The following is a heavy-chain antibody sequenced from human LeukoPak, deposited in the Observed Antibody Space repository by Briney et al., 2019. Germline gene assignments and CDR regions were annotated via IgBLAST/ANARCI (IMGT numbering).Heavy chain of an antibody. CDR1: GFTVRSNY. CDR3: ATRSRRSSGDY. CDR2: INHSGST. J-gene: IGHJ4*02. D-gene: IGHD6-6*01. Sequence: GSLRLSCAASGFTVRSNYMYWVRQAPGKGLEWIGEINHSGSTNYNPSLKSRVTISVDTSKNQFSLKLSSVTAADTAVYYCATRSRRSSGDYWGQGTLVTVSS. V-gene: IGHV4-34*08.